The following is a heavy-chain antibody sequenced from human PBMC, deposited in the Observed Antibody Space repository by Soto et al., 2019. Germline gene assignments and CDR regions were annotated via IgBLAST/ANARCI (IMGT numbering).Heavy chain of an antibody. CDR1: GFNFSNYW. CDR2: IKEDGSEK. J-gene: IGHJ4*02. D-gene: IGHD2-15*01. CDR3: SRDVVVGAKALNY. V-gene: IGHV3-7*01. Sequence: GGSLRLSCAASGFNFSNYWMTWVRQAPGKGLEWVANIKEDGSEKHYVDSVKGRFTISRDNAKNTLYLQMNSLRVEDTAVYFCSRDVVVGAKALNYWGQGALVTVAS.